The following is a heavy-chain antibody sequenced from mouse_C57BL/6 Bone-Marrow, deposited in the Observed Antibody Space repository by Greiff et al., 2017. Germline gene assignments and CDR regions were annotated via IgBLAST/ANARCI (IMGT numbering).Heavy chain of an antibody. V-gene: IGHV5-9-1*02. CDR1: GFTFSSYA. Sequence: EVQLQQSGEGLVKPGGSLKLSCAASGFTFSSYAMSWVRQTPEKRLEWVAYISSGGDYIYYADTVKGRFTISRDNARNTLYLQMSSLKSEDTAMYYCTREGIHYYGSSYDWYFDVCATGTTATVSS. CDR2: ISSGGDYI. CDR3: TREGIHYYGSSYDWYFDV. J-gene: IGHJ1*03. D-gene: IGHD1-1*01.